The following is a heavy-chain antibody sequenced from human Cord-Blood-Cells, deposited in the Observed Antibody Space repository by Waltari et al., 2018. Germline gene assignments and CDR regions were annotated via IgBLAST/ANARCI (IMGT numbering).Heavy chain of an antibody. CDR1: GYSFTSYD. D-gene: IGHD2-2*01. CDR2: MNPNSGNT. J-gene: IGHJ5*02. CDR3: ASVGTYCSSTSCYYWFDT. Sequence: QVQLVQSGAEVKKPGASVKVSCKACGYSFTSYDINWVRQDTGKGLEWMGGMNPNSGNTGYARKVQGRVTVTRTTSISTAYMELSSRRSEDTAVDYCASVGTYCSSTSCYYWFDTWGQGTLVTVSS. V-gene: IGHV1-8*01.